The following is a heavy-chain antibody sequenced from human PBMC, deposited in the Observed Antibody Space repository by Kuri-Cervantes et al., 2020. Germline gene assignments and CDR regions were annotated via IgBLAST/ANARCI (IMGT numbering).Heavy chain of an antibody. V-gene: IGHV3-30*18. CDR2: ISYDGSNK. J-gene: IGHJ4*02. CDR3: AKGFHGFWRGYSHGAFDY. D-gene: IGHD3-3*01. CDR1: GFTFSSYG. Sequence: GESLKISCAASGFTFSSYGMRWVRQAPGKGLEWVAVISYDGSNKYYADSVKGRFTISRDNSKNTLYLQMNSLRAEDTAVYYCAKGFHGFWRGYSHGAFDYWGQGTLVTVSS.